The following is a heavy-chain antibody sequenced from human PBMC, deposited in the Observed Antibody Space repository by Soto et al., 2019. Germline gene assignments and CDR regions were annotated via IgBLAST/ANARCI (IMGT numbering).Heavy chain of an antibody. V-gene: IGHV4-59*01. CDR2: IYYSGST. J-gene: IGHJ5*02. CDR3: ARLVFGLGGWFDP. CDR1: GGSISSYY. Sequence: QVQLQESGPGLVKPSETLSLTCTVSGGSISSYYWSWIRQPPGKGLEWIGYIYYSGSTNYNPSLTSRVTISVDTSKDQFSVKLGSVTAADTAVYYCARLVFGLGGWFDPWGQGTLVTVSS. D-gene: IGHD3-10*02.